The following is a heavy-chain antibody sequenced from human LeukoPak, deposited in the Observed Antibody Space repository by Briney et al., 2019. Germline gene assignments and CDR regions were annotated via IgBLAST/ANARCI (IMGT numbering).Heavy chain of an antibody. CDR3: ARQGVGATDF. CDR1: GGSINSNGYY. Sequence: SETLSLTCSVSGGSINSNGYYWAWIRQPPGKRPEWIGSIFYSGSTHYNPSLQSRITISADTSKGQSSLKLSSVTAADTAVYYCARQGVGATDFWGQGSLVTVSS. V-gene: IGHV4-39*01. D-gene: IGHD1-26*01. J-gene: IGHJ4*02. CDR2: IFYSGST.